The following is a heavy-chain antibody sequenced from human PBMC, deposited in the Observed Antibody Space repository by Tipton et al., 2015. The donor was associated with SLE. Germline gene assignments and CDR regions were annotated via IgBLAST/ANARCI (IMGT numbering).Heavy chain of an antibody. CDR3: ARGTEGDWYFDL. CDR2: INHSGST. D-gene: IGHD2-21*02. V-gene: IGHV4-34*01. J-gene: IGHJ2*01. Sequence: TLSLTCAVYGVSFSGYYWSWIRQPPGKGLEWIGEINHSGSTNYNPSLKSRVTISVDTSKNQFSLKLNSVTAADTAVYYCARGTEGDWYFDLWGRGTLVTVSS. CDR1: GVSFSGYY.